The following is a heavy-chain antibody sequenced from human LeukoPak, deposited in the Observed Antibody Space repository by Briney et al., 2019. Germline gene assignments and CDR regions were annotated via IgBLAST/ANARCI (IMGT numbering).Heavy chain of an antibody. Sequence: PGGSLRLSCAASGFTFSRFWMYWVRQAPGKGLVWVSRINIDGSTTDYADSVRGRFTISRDNAKNTLYLQMNSLTAEDTAVYYCARNWGLDYWGQGTLVTGSS. J-gene: IGHJ4*02. CDR1: GFTFSRFW. CDR3: ARNWGLDY. V-gene: IGHV3-74*01. D-gene: IGHD7-27*01. CDR2: INIDGSTT.